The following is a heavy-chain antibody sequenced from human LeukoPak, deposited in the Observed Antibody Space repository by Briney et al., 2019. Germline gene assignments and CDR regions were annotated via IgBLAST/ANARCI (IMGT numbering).Heavy chain of an antibody. Sequence: GGSLRLSCAASGFTFIGYRMNWVRQAPGKGLEWVSSIGSSSPYINYADSVKGRFTISRDKAKNSMYLEMNSLRVDDTAVYYCAKDQGYSYGLNYWGQGTLVTVSS. CDR1: GFTFIGYR. CDR3: AKDQGYSYGLNY. J-gene: IGHJ4*02. CDR2: IGSSSPYI. V-gene: IGHV3-21*01. D-gene: IGHD5-18*01.